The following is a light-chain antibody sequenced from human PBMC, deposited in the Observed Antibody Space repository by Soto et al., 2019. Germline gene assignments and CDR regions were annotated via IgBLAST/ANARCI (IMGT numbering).Light chain of an antibody. CDR3: QQYSSSPPEFT. V-gene: IGKV3-20*01. J-gene: IGKJ3*01. CDR2: GAS. Sequence: EIVLTQSPGTLSVSPGERVTLSCSASQSVGSSYLAWYQQRPGQSPRLLIFGASYMDTGIPDRFSGSGSGTDFTLTVSRLEPEDFAVYYCQQYSSSPPEFTFGPGTKV. CDR1: QSVGSSY.